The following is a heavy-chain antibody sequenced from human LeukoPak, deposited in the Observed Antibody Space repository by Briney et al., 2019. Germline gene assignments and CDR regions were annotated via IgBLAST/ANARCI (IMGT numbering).Heavy chain of an antibody. J-gene: IGHJ6*02. CDR1: GGTFSSYA. CDR2: IIPIFGIT. CDR3: ARDRGYCTGGSCSDYYYGLDV. D-gene: IGHD2-15*01. Sequence: ASVKVSCKASGGTFSSYAISWVRQAPGQGLEWMGRIIPIFGITNYAQKFQGRVTITADKSTSTAYMGLSSLRSEDTAVCYCARDRGYCTGGSCSDYYYGLDVWGQGTTVTVSS. V-gene: IGHV1-69*04.